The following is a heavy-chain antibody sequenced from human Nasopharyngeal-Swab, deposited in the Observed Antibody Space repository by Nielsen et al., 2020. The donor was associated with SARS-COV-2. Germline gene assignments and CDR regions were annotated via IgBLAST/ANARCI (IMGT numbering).Heavy chain of an antibody. D-gene: IGHD2-2*01. Sequence: GESLKISCAASGFTFNRHVMHWVRQAPGKGLEWVSAISGSGPSAYYADSVKGRFIMSRDNSKNLLYLQMNSLSADDTAVYFCAKDRGYCSGATCYDSYYSMDVWGKGTTVTVSS. V-gene: IGHV3-23*01. CDR1: GFTFNRHV. CDR3: AKDRGYCSGATCYDSYYSMDV. J-gene: IGHJ6*03. CDR2: ISGSGPSA.